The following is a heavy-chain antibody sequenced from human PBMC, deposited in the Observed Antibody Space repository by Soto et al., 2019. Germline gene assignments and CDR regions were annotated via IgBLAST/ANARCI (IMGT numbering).Heavy chain of an antibody. CDR3: AKDLSSGYCSGGSCYSFEPLGDY. Sequence: GGSLRLSCAASGFTFSSYAMSWVRQAPGKGLEWVSAISGSGGSTYYADSVKGRFTISRDNSKNTLYLQMNSLRAEDTAVYYCAKDLSSGYCSGGSCYSFEPLGDYWGQGTLVTVSS. V-gene: IGHV3-23*01. CDR1: GFTFSSYA. D-gene: IGHD2-15*01. J-gene: IGHJ4*02. CDR2: ISGSGGST.